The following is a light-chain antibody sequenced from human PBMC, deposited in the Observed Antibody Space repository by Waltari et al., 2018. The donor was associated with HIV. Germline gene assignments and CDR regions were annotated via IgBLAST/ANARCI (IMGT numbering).Light chain of an antibody. CDR1: SSNIGNNY. CDR2: ENN. V-gene: IGLV1-51*02. Sequence: QSVLTQPPSVSAAPGQKVTMSCSGSSSNIGNNYVSWYQQFPGTAPKLLIYENNKRPSGIPDRFAGSKSGTSATLGITGLQTGGEADYYCGTWDSSLSGGVFGGGTKLTVL. CDR3: GTWDSSLSGGV. J-gene: IGLJ3*02.